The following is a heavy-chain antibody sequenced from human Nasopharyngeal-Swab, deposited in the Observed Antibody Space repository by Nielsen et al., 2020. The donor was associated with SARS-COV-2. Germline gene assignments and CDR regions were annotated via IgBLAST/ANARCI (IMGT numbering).Heavy chain of an antibody. CDR3: ARDNGYIAYFDY. CDR1: GFTFSIYW. D-gene: IGHD5-18*01. V-gene: IGHV3-7*01. CDR2: IKQDGSEK. Sequence: GGSLRLSCAASGFTFSIYWMSWVRQAPGKGLEWVANIKQDGSEKYYVDSVKGRFTISRDNAKNSLYLQMNSLRAEDTAVYYCARDNGYIAYFDYWGQGTLVTVSS. J-gene: IGHJ4*02.